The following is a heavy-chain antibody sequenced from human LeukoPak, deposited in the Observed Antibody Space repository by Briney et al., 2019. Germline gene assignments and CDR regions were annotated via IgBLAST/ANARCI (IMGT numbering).Heavy chain of an antibody. CDR3: ARGRSSSLNWFDP. D-gene: IGHD6-13*01. CDR1: GGSFSGYY. Sequence: SETLSLTCAVYGGSFSGYYWSWIRQPPGKGLEWIGEINHSGSTNYNPPLKSRVTISVDTSKNQFSLKLSSVTAADTAVYYCARGRSSSLNWFDPWGQGTLVTVSS. CDR2: INHSGST. J-gene: IGHJ5*02. V-gene: IGHV4-34*01.